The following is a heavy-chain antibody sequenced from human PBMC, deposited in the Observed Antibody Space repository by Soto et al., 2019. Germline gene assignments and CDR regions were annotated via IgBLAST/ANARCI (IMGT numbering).Heavy chain of an antibody. V-gene: IGHV5-51*01. D-gene: IGHD6-13*01. Sequence: GESLKISCKGSGSSFTSYWIGWVRQMPGKGLEWMGIIYPGDSDTRYSPSFQGQVTISADKSISTAYLQRSSLKASDTAMYYCARHKSIAAADYYYYYGMDVWGQGTTVTVSS. CDR2: IYPGDSDT. CDR1: GSSFTSYW. J-gene: IGHJ6*02. CDR3: ARHKSIAAADYYYYYGMDV.